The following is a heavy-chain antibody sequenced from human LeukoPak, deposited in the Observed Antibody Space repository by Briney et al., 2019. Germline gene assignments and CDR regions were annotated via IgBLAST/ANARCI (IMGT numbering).Heavy chain of an antibody. CDR3: ARGGSYLYCGGDCYFSY. J-gene: IGHJ4*02. CDR2: ISAYNGNT. D-gene: IGHD2-21*02. CDR1: GYTFTSYG. Sequence: ASVKVSCKASGYTFTSYGICWVRQAPGQGLEWMGWISAYNGNTNYAQKLQGRVTMTTDTSTSTAYMELRSLRSDDTAVYYCARGGSYLYCGGDCYFSYWGQGTLVTVSS. V-gene: IGHV1-18*01.